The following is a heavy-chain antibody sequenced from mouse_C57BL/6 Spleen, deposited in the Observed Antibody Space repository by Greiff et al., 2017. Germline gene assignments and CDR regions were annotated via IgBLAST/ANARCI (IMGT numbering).Heavy chain of an antibody. V-gene: IGHV1-15*01. CDR3: TIYYYCSSDY. J-gene: IGHJ2*01. CDR2: IDPETGGT. Sequence: VQLQQSGAELVRPGASVTLSCKASGYTFTDYEMHWVKQTPVHGLEWIGAIDPETGGTAYNQKFKGKAILTADKSSSTAYMELRSLTSEDSAVFYCTIYYYCSSDYWGQGTTLTVSS. D-gene: IGHD1-1*01. CDR1: GYTFTDYE.